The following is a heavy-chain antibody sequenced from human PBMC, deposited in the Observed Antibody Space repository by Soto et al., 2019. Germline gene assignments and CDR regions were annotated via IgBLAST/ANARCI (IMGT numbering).Heavy chain of an antibody. CDR3: AREFSRGHLDY. Sequence: QVQLRESGPGLVKPSQTLSLTCTVSGGSISSGGYYWTWIRQHPGKGLEWIGYIYYSGSTYYNPSLKSRVAISVDTSKNQFSLKLSSVTAADTAVYYCAREFSRGHLDYWGQGTLVTVSS. CDR2: IYYSGST. D-gene: IGHD3-10*01. V-gene: IGHV4-31*03. J-gene: IGHJ4*02. CDR1: GGSISSGGYY.